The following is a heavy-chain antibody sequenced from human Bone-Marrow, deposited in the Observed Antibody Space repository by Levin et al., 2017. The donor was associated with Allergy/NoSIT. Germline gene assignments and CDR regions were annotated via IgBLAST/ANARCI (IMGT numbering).Heavy chain of an antibody. CDR1: GGSISNPAYS. Sequence: LRLSCAVSGGSISNPAYSWSWIRQPPGTGLEWIGYIYHTGSTYYNPSLKSRVTMSVDRSKNHFSLRLSSVTAADAAVYYCARVEFGGNSGYFDLWGRGALITVSS. D-gene: IGHD4-23*01. CDR3: ARVEFGGNSGYFDL. V-gene: IGHV4-30-2*01. CDR2: IYHTGST. J-gene: IGHJ2*01.